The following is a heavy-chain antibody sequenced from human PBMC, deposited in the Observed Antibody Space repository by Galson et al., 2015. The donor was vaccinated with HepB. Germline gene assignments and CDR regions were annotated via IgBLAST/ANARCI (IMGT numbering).Heavy chain of an antibody. CDR1: GFTFSSYA. CDR3: ARAEYGDLYY. D-gene: IGHD4-17*01. J-gene: IGHJ4*01. Sequence: SLRLSCAASGFTFSSYAMHWVRQAPGKGLEWVAVISYDGSNKYYADSVRGRFTISRDNSKNTLYLQMNSLRAEDTAVYYCARAEYGDLYYWGQGTLVTVSS. V-gene: IGHV3-30*04. CDR2: ISYDGSNK.